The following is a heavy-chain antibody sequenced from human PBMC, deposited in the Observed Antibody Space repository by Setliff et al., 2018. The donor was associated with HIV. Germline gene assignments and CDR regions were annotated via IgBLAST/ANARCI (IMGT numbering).Heavy chain of an antibody. D-gene: IGHD3-22*01. CDR2: IRYDGSNK. CDR3: AKIQNPQGYYYDSSGYYPHPGSPDY. J-gene: IGHJ4*02. Sequence: GGSLRLSCTASGFTFSSYGMHWVRQAPGTGLEWVAFIRYDGSNKYYADSVKGRFTISRDNSKNTLYLQMNSLRAEDTAVYYCAKIQNPQGYYYDSSGYYPHPGSPDYWGQGTLVTVSS. V-gene: IGHV3-30*02. CDR1: GFTFSSYG.